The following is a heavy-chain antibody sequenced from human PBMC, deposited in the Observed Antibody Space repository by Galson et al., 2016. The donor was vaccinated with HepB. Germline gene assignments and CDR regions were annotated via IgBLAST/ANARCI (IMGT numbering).Heavy chain of an antibody. J-gene: IGHJ5*01. Sequence: SETLSLTCAVSGASINSSNWRTWVRQAPGKGLEWIGEIYHTGTSNNNPSLLSRFTMSIDNSRNRFSLNLTSVTAADTAVYYCARSSVVPGARMVFDSWGQGILVTVSS. CDR2: IYHTGTS. CDR3: ARSSVVPGARMVFDS. V-gene: IGHV4-4*02. CDR1: GASINSSNW. D-gene: IGHD2-2*01.